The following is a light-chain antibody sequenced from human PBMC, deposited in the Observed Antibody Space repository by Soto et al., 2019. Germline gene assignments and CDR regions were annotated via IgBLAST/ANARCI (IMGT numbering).Light chain of an antibody. V-gene: IGKV3-11*01. CDR2: DAS. CDR1: QSVSSY. J-gene: IGKJ5*01. CDR3: QQLNSYPIT. Sequence: EIVLTQSPATLSLSPGERATLSCRASQSVSSYLAWYQQKPGQAPRLLIYDASNRATGIPARFSGSGSGTDFTLTISSLQPEDFATYYCQQLNSYPITLGQGTRLEI.